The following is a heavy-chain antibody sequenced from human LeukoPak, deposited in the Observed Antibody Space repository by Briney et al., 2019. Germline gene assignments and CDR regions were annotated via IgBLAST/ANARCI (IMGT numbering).Heavy chain of an antibody. CDR2: IIGSGLTT. CDR1: GFTFSSYS. J-gene: IGHJ4*02. CDR3: AKDLSPGPD. Sequence: PGGSLRLSCAASGFTFSSYSMNWVRQAPGKGLKWVSAIIGSGLTTYYADSVKGRITISRDNSKNTLYLQMNSLRAEDTAVYYCAKDLSPGPDWGQGTLVTVSS. V-gene: IGHV3-23*01.